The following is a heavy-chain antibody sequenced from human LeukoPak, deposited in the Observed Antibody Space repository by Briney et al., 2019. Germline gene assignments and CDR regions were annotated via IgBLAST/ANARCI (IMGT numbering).Heavy chain of an antibody. Sequence: SETLSLTCTVSGGSISSSSYYWGWIRQPPGKGLEWIGSIYYSGSTYYNPSLKSRVTISVDTSKNQFSLKLSSVTAADTAVYYCARRNIQLWLRAFDIWGQGTMVTVSS. J-gene: IGHJ3*02. CDR2: IYYSGST. V-gene: IGHV4-39*07. CDR3: ARRNIQLWLRAFDI. CDR1: GGSISSSSYY. D-gene: IGHD5-18*01.